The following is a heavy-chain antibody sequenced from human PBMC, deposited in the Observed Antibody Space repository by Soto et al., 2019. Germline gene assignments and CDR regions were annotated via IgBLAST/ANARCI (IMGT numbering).Heavy chain of an antibody. CDR1: GYTFTTYA. J-gene: IGHJ4*02. D-gene: IGHD6-19*01. CDR2: INAGNGNT. V-gene: IGHV1-3*01. Sequence: QVQLVQSGAEVKKPGASVKVSCKASGYTFTTYAMHWVRQAPGERLEWMGWINAGNGNTKYSQKFQGRVTITRYTSATTAHMELSSLRSEDTAVYYCARDGAVAGNINFDYWGQGTLVTVSS. CDR3: ARDGAVAGNINFDY.